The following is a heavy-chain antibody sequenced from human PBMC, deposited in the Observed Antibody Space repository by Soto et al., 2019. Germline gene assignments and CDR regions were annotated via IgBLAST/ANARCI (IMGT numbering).Heavy chain of an antibody. J-gene: IGHJ2*01. D-gene: IGHD2-15*01. CDR3: ARDDCNGGSCDGGHYLDL. V-gene: IGHV1-18*01. Sequence: QVQLVQSGPEVKKAGASVKVSCTAPTDYIFLAYGFDWVRQAPGQGLEWMGWISPKFGRTNYARTLQDRFTMTTNVSTNSVSMELRDLRSDDTAVYYCARDDCNGGSCDGGHYLDLWGRGTPISVSS. CDR2: ISPKFGRT. CDR1: DYIFLAYG.